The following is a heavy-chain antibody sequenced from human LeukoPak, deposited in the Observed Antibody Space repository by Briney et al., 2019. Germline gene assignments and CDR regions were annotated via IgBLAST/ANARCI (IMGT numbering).Heavy chain of an antibody. D-gene: IGHD5-18*01. V-gene: IGHV4-34*01. CDR2: INHSGST. CDR1: GGSFSGYS. CDR3: ARARIQLWLTPFDS. J-gene: IGHJ4*02. Sequence: SETLSLTSAVYGGSFSGYSWSCIRQPPGKGLEWIGEINHSGSTSYNPSLKSRVTISLDTSKNQVSLKLSSVTAADTAVYYCARARIQLWLTPFDSWGQGTLVTVSS.